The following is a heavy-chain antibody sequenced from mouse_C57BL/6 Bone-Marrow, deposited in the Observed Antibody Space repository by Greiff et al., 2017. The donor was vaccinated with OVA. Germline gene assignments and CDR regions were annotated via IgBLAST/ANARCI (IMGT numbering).Heavy chain of an antibody. J-gene: IGHJ2*01. D-gene: IGHD2-2*01. CDR2: FYPGSGSI. V-gene: IGHV1-62-2*01. Sequence: QVQLQQSGAELVKPGASVKLSCKASGYTFTEYTIHWVKQRSGQGLEWIGWFYPGSGSIKYNEKFKDKATLTADKSSSTVYMERSRLTSEDSAVYFCARHEEGIYGYDSYYFDYWGQGTTLTVSS. CDR3: ARHEEGIYGYDSYYFDY. CDR1: GYTFTEYT.